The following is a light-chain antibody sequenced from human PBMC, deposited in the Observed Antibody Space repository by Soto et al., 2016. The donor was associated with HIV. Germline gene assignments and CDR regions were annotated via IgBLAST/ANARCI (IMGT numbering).Light chain of an antibody. CDR2: DDS. V-gene: IGLV3-21*03. CDR3: QVWDSSSDHPGV. Sequence: SYVLTQSPSVSVAPGKTATITCGGNNIGTKSVHWYQQKPGQAPVLVVYDDSDRPSGIPERFSGSNSGNTATLTISRVEAGDEADFYCQVWDSSSDHPGVFGTGTKVTVL. J-gene: IGLJ1*01. CDR1: NIGTKS.